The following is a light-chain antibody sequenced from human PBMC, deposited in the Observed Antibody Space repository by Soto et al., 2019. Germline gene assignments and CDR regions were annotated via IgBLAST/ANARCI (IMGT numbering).Light chain of an antibody. CDR1: QSVSSY. Sequence: EIVLSQYPATVSGCHEERDTLPCRASQSVSSYLAWYQQKPGQAPRLLIYDASNRATGIPARFSGSGSGTDFTLTISSLEPEDFAVYYCQQRSNWPLTSGQGTRPAIK. CDR3: QQRSNWPLT. V-gene: IGKV3-11*01. J-gene: IGKJ5*01. CDR2: DAS.